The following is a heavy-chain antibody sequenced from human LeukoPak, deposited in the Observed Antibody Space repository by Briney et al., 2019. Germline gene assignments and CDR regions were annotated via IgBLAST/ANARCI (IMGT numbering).Heavy chain of an antibody. D-gene: IGHD3-10*01. CDR2: IHPSDSDT. CDR3: ARRRYYGSGSYYDFDY. CDR1: GCSFTSYW. V-gene: IGHV5-51*01. Sequence: GGALKISFKGAGCSFTSYWIGWGRRMPGKGLGGMGIIHPSDSDTRYSPSFQGQVTISADKSISTAYLQWSSLRASDTAMYYCARRRYYGSGSYYDFDYWGQGTLVTVSS. J-gene: IGHJ4*02.